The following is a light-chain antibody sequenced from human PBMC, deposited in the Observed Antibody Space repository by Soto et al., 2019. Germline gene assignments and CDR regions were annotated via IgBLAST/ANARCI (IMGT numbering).Light chain of an antibody. CDR3: HQYYKWPLT. CDR1: QSISRS. Sequence: ILWTQSPAILSLSPGERATLSCRASQSISRSLAWYKQKPGQAPRLLIYDASTRATGIPARFSGRGSGTEFTLTISSLMSEDFEVYYCHQYYKWPLTFGGGTKVDIK. V-gene: IGKV3-15*01. CDR2: DAS. J-gene: IGKJ4*01.